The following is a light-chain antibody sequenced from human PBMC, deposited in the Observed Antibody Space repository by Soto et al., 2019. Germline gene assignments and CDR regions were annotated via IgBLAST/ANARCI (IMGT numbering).Light chain of an antibody. CDR1: QSVSSH. Sequence: EIVLTQSPATLSLSPGERATLSCRASQSVSSHLAWYQQKPGQAPRLLIYDASNRATGIPARFSGSGSGTDFTLTISSLEPEDFAVYYCQQRSNGPPLYTFGQGTKLEI. V-gene: IGKV3-11*01. CDR2: DAS. J-gene: IGKJ2*01. CDR3: QQRSNGPPLYT.